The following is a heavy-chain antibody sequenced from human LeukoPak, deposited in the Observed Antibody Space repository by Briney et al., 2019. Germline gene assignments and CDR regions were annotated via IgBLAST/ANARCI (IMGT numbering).Heavy chain of an antibody. CDR2: INPNSGDT. J-gene: IGHJ5*02. D-gene: IGHD6-19*01. Sequence: ASVKVSCKASGYTFTDYYLHWVRQAPGQGFEWMGWINPNSGDTNYAQKLQGWVTMTRDTSISTAYMELSRLRSDDTAVYYCGRSGYRSGWSFDPWGQGTLVTVSS. V-gene: IGHV1-2*04. CDR1: GYTFTDYY. CDR3: GRSGYRSGWSFDP.